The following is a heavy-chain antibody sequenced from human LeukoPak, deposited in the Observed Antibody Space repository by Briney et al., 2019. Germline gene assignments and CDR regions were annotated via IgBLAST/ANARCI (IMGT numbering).Heavy chain of an antibody. J-gene: IGHJ3*02. D-gene: IGHD3-22*01. V-gene: IGHV3-48*03. CDR2: ISSSGSTI. Sequence: PGGSLRLSCAASGFTFSSYEMNWVRQAPGKGLEWVSYISSSGSTIYYADSVKGRFTISRDNSKNTLYLQMNSLRAEDTAVYYCAKTHRTYYYDSSGYNDAFDIWGQGTMVTVSS. CDR1: GFTFSSYE. CDR3: AKTHRTYYYDSSGYNDAFDI.